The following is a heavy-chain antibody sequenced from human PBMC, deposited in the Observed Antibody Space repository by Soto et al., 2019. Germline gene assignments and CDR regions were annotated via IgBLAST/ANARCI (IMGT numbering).Heavy chain of an antibody. J-gene: IGHJ6*02. CDR2: IIPIFGTA. CDR3: ASSFEYSSSSGAVRLRYYYYYYGMDV. CDR1: GGTFSSYA. V-gene: IGHV1-69*01. Sequence: QVQLVQSGAEVKKPGSSVKVSCKASGGTFSSYAISWVRQAPGQGLEWMGGIIPIFGTANYAQKFQGRVTITADESTSTAYMELRSLRSEDTAVYYCASSFEYSSSSGAVRLRYYYYYYGMDVWGQGTTVTVSS. D-gene: IGHD6-6*01.